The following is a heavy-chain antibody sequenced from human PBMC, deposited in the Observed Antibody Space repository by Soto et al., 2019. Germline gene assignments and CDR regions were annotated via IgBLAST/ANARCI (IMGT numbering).Heavy chain of an antibody. V-gene: IGHV4-59*01. CDR2: IYYSGST. Sequence: SETLSPTCTVSGGSISSYYWSWIRQPPGKGLEWIGYIYYSGSTNYNPSLKSRVTIPVDTSKNQFSLKLSSVTAADTAVYYCARSGEQWLVYFDYWGQGTLVT. D-gene: IGHD6-19*01. CDR3: ARSGEQWLVYFDY. CDR1: GGSISSYY. J-gene: IGHJ4*02.